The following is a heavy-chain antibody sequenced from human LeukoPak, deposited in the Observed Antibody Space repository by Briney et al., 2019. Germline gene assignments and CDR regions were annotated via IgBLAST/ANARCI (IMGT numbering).Heavy chain of an antibody. CDR1: GYTFTSYG. V-gene: IGHV1-18*01. D-gene: IGHD3-16*01. CDR2: ISGHTGDT. J-gene: IGHJ4*02. Sequence: ASVKVSCKASGYTFTSYGISWVRQAPGQGLEWMGWISGHTGDTHYAKRFQGRLTLTTDTSTSVAYLELSTLRSDDTALYFCAKDVGDSLAGPWFFQFWGQGTLVTLSS. CDR3: AKDVGDSLAGPWFFQF.